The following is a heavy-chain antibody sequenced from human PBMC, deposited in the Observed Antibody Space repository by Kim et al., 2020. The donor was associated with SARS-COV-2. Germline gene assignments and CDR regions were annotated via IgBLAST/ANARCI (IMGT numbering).Heavy chain of an antibody. Sequence: DSVKGRFTISRDNSKNTLYLQMNSLRAEDTAVYYCAKDKPDVVVTAPMGYWGQGTLVTVSS. D-gene: IGHD2-21*02. J-gene: IGHJ4*02. V-gene: IGHV3-23*01. CDR3: AKDKPDVVVTAPMGY.